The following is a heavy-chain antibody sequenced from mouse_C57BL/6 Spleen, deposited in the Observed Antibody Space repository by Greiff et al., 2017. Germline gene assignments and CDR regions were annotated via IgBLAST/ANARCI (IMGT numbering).Heavy chain of an antibody. CDR1: GYTFTSYD. CDR3: ARSSYDYDGGNFDY. D-gene: IGHD2-4*01. Sequence: QVQLQQSGPELVKPGASVKLSCKASGYTFTSYDINWVKQRPGPGLEWIGWIYPRDGSTKYNEKFKGKATLTVDTSSSTAYMELHSLTSEDSAVYFCARSSYDYDGGNFDYWGQGTTLTVSS. J-gene: IGHJ2*01. CDR2: IYPRDGST. V-gene: IGHV1-85*01.